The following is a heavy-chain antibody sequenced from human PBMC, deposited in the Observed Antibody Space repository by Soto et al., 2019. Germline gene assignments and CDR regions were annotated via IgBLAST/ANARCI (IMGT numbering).Heavy chain of an antibody. J-gene: IGHJ6*02. CDR2: IYYSGST. D-gene: IGHD2-15*01. CDR3: ARDNCSGGSCSYYYYGMDV. Sequence: SETLSLTCTVSGGSVSSGSYYWSWIRQPPGKGLEWIGYIYYSGSTNYNPSLKSRVTISVDTSKNQFSLKLSSVTAADTAVYYCARDNCSGGSCSYYYYGMDVWGQGTTVTVSS. V-gene: IGHV4-61*01. CDR1: GGSVSSGSYY.